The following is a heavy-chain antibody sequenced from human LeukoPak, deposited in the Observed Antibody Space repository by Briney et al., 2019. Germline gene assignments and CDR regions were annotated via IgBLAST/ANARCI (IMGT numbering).Heavy chain of an antibody. D-gene: IGHD6-13*01. V-gene: IGHV3-48*01. Sequence: GGSLRLSCAASGFTFSSYNMNWVRQAPGKGLEWVSSISGSSSTIYYADSVKGRFTISRDNAKNSLYLQMNSLRAEDTAVYYCARTGYSSSWYYSIYYYYYMDVWGKGTTVTVSS. CDR2: ISGSSSTI. J-gene: IGHJ6*03. CDR1: GFTFSSYN. CDR3: ARTGYSSSWYYSIYYYYYMDV.